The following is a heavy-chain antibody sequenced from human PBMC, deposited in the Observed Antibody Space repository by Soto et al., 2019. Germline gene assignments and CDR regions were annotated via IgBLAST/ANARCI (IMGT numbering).Heavy chain of an antibody. V-gene: IGHV3-23*01. J-gene: IGHJ6*03. D-gene: IGHD2-2*01. Sequence: GGSLRLSCAASGFTFSSYAMSWVRQAPGKGLEWVSAISGSGGSTYYADSVKGRFTISRDNSKNTLYLQMNSLRAEDTAVYYCAKSLRGLLSSYYYMDVWGKGTTVTVSS. CDR3: AKSLRGLLSSYYYMDV. CDR1: GFTFSSYA. CDR2: ISGSGGST.